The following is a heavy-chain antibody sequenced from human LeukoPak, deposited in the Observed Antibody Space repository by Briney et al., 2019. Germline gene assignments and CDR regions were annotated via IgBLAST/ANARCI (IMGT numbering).Heavy chain of an antibody. J-gene: IGHJ4*02. V-gene: IGHV4-59*01. Sequence: SETLSLTCTVSGGSISSYYWSWIRQPPGKGLEWIGYIYYSGSTNYNPSLKSRVTVSVDTSKNQFSLKLSSVTAADTAVYYCARVPHPRGWFGELLSPYFDYWGQGTLVTVSS. CDR2: IYYSGST. D-gene: IGHD3-10*01. CDR1: GGSISSYY. CDR3: ARVPHPRGWFGELLSPYFDY.